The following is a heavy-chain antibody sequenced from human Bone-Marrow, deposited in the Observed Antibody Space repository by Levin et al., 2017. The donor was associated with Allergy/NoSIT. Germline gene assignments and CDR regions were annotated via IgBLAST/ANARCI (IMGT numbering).Heavy chain of an antibody. CDR3: ARDRSNYYGSGSEARGLDAFDI. CDR2: IYYSGST. CDR1: GGSISSGGYY. J-gene: IGHJ3*02. D-gene: IGHD3-10*01. V-gene: IGHV4-31*03. Sequence: SETLSLTCTVSGGSISSGGYYWSWIRQHPRKGLEWIGYIYYSGSTYYNPSLKSRVTISVDTSKNQFSLKLSSVTAADTAVYYCARDRSNYYGSGSEARGLDAFDIWGQGTMVTVSS.